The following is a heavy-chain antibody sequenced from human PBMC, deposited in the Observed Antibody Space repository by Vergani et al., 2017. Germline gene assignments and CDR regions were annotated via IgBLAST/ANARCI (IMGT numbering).Heavy chain of an antibody. CDR2: IKSKTDGGTT. D-gene: IGHD6-13*01. CDR3: ARARDSSSWSSWYFDY. Sequence: EVQLVESGGGLVKPGGSLRLSCAASGFTFSNAWMSWVRQAPGKGLEWVGRIKSKTDGGTTDYAAPVKGRFTISRDDSKNTLYLQMNSLKTEDTAVYYWARARDSSSWSSWYFDYWGQGTLVTVSS. V-gene: IGHV3-15*01. CDR1: GFTFSNAW. J-gene: IGHJ4*02.